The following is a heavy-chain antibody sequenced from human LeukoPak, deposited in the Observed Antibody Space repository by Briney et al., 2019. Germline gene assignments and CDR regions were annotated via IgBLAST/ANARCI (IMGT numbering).Heavy chain of an antibody. D-gene: IGHD3-3*01. Sequence: ASVKVSCKASGCTFTSYDINWVRQATGQGLEWMGWMNPNSGNTGYAQKFQGRVTMTRNTSISTAYMELSSLRSEDTAVYYCARDTYDFWSGYYPRGYYYYYMDVWGKGTTVTVSS. V-gene: IGHV1-8*01. CDR3: ARDTYDFWSGYYPRGYYYYYMDV. CDR2: MNPNSGNT. CDR1: GCTFTSYD. J-gene: IGHJ6*03.